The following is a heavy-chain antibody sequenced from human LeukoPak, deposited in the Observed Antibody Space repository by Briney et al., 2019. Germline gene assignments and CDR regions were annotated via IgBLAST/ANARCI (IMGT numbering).Heavy chain of an antibody. Sequence: PSETLSLTCTVSGGSISSGSYYWSWIRQPAGMGLEWIGRIYTSGSTNYNPSLKSRVTISVDTSKNQFSLKLSSVTAADTAVYYCARLNYDILTGSNASDYWGQGTLVTVSS. V-gene: IGHV4-61*02. CDR3: ARLNYDILTGSNASDY. D-gene: IGHD3-9*01. J-gene: IGHJ4*02. CDR2: IYTSGST. CDR1: GGSISSGSYY.